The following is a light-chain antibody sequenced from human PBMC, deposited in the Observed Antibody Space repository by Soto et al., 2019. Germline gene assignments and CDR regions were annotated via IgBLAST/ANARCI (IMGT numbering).Light chain of an antibody. CDR3: CSYAGSSTFRHVV. J-gene: IGLJ2*01. V-gene: IGLV2-23*02. CDR2: EVS. Sequence: QSVLTQPASVSGSPGQSITISCTGTSSDVGSYNLVSWYQQHPGKAPKLMIYEVSKRPSGVSNRFSGSKSGNTASLTISGLQAVDEADYYCCSYAGSSTFRHVVFGGGTKLTVL. CDR1: SSDVGSYNL.